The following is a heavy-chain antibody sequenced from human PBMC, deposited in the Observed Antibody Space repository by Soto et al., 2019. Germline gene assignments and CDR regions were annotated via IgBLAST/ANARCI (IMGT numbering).Heavy chain of an antibody. D-gene: IGHD6-13*01. Sequence: ESGGGVVQPGRSLRLSCAASGFTFSSYGMHCVRQAPGKGLEWVAVIWYDGSNKYYADSVKGRFTISRDNSKNTLYMQMNSLRAEDTAVYYCARDKGIAAVIPFDYWGQGTLVTVSS. CDR1: GFTFSSYG. V-gene: IGHV3-33*01. CDR3: ARDKGIAAVIPFDY. CDR2: IWYDGSNK. J-gene: IGHJ4*02.